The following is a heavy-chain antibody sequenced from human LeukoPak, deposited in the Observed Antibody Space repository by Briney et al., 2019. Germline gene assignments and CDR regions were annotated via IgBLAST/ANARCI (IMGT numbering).Heavy chain of an antibody. V-gene: IGHV3-66*01. J-gene: IGHJ6*02. CDR1: GFTVSSNY. D-gene: IGHD3-22*01. CDR2: IYSGGST. CDR3: GTEDSSGYRYYYYGMDV. Sequence: GGSLRLSCAASGFTVSSNYMSWVRQAPGKGLEWVSVIYSGGSTYYADSVKGRFTISRDNSKNTLYLQMNSLRAEDTAVYYCGTEDSSGYRYYYYGMDVWGQGTTVTVSS.